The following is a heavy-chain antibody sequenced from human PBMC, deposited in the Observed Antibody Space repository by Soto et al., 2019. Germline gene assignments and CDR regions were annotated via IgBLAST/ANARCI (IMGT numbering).Heavy chain of an antibody. D-gene: IGHD6-13*01. J-gene: IGHJ6*02. CDR2: IIPIFGTA. Sequence: ASVKVSCKASGGTFSSYSISWVRQAPGQGLEWMGGIIPIFGTANYAQKFQGRVTITADESTSTAYMELSSLRSEDTAVYYCARGRYSGLDPYYYYGMDVWGQGTTVTVSS. V-gene: IGHV1-69*13. CDR3: ARGRYSGLDPYYYYGMDV. CDR1: GGTFSSYS.